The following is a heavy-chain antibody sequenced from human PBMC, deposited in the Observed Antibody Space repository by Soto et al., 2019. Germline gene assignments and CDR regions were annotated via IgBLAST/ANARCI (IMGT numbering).Heavy chain of an antibody. V-gene: IGHV1-69*05. D-gene: IGHD6-19*01. J-gene: IGHJ1*01. CDR2: IIPIFGTA. CDR1: GGTFSSYA. CDR3: ARGVRIAVAGTTYFQH. Sequence: QVQLVQSGAEVKKPGSSVKVSCKASGGTFSSYAISWVRQAPGQGLEWMGGIIPIFGTANYAQKFQGRVTITXXEXTXTAYMELSSLRSEDTAVYYCARGVRIAVAGTTYFQHWGQGTLVTVSS.